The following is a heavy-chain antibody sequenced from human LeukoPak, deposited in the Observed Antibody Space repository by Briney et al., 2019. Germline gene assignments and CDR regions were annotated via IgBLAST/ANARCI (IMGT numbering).Heavy chain of an antibody. CDR1: GGSFSGYY. CDR2: INHSGNT. V-gene: IGHV4-34*01. CDR3: AARDILTGLHDY. D-gene: IGHD3-9*01. J-gene: IGHJ4*02. Sequence: SETLSLTCAVYGGSFSGYYWSWIRQPPGKGLEWIGEINHSGNTNYNPSLKSRVTISVDTSKNHFSLNLSSVTAADTAIYYCAARDILTGLHDYWGQGTLVTVSS.